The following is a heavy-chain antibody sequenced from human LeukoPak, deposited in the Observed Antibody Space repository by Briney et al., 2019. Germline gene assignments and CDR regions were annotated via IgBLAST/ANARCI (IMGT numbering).Heavy chain of an antibody. CDR2: INPSGGST. Sequence: ASVKVSCKASGYNLISYYMHWVRQAPGQGLEWMGIINPSGGSTSYAQKFQDRVTMSRDTSTSTVYMELSSLKSEDTAVYYCAREDVVLVDAVRYYYYGMDVWGQGTTVTVSS. D-gene: IGHD2-8*01. CDR1: GYNLISYY. V-gene: IGHV1-46*01. J-gene: IGHJ6*02. CDR3: AREDVVLVDAVRYYYYGMDV.